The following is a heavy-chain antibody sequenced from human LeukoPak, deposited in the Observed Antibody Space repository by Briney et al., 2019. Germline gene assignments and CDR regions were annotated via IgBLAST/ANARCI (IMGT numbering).Heavy chain of an antibody. V-gene: IGHV4-31*03. Sequence: PSQTLSLTCSVSGGSISSDGYYWSWIRQHPGKGLEWIGYISYSGSSHYNPSLRSRVTISVDTSKNQFSLKLSSATAADTAMYYCARSRVEWYFDYWGQGTLVTASS. CDR2: ISYSGSS. D-gene: IGHD3-3*01. J-gene: IGHJ4*02. CDR3: ARSRVEWYFDY. CDR1: GGSISSDGYY.